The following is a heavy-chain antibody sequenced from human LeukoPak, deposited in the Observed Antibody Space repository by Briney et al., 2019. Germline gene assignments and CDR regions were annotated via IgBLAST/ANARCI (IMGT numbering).Heavy chain of an antibody. CDR3: ARVAYGDDEE. J-gene: IGHJ4*02. Sequence: SETLSLTCTVSGGSISSYYWSWIRQPAGKGLGWIGRIYTSGSTNYNPSLKSRVTMSVDTSKNQFSLKLSSVTAADTAVYYCARVAYGDDEEWGQGTLVTVSS. CDR2: IYTSGST. CDR1: GGSISSYY. D-gene: IGHD4-17*01. V-gene: IGHV4-4*07.